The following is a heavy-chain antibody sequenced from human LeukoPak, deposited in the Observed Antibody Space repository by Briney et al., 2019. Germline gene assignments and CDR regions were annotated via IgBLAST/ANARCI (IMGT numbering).Heavy chain of an antibody. D-gene: IGHD3-3*01. CDR2: IYTSGST. V-gene: IGHV4-4*07. CDR3: AREAIFGVVIRYFDL. J-gene: IGHJ2*01. CDR1: GGSISSYY. Sequence: PSETLSLTCTVSGGSISSYYWSWIRQPAGKGLEWIGRIYTSGSTNYNPSLKSRVTMSVDTSKNQFSLKLSSVTAADTAVYYCAREAIFGVVIRYFDLWGRGTLVTVSS.